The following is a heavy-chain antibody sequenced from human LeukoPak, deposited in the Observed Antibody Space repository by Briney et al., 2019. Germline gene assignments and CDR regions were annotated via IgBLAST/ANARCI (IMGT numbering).Heavy chain of an antibody. D-gene: IGHD5-18*01. V-gene: IGHV4-4*09. J-gene: IGHJ2*01. Sequence: PSETLSLTCSVSGGSITGYSWGWVRQPPGKGLECIGYMFDRGSPNLHPSLQNRVSTSVDTSKNEFSLRLTSVTAADTAVYYCARRIQLWSYWHFDLWAVAPWSLSPQ. CDR3: ARRIQLWSYWHFDL. CDR2: MFDRGSP. CDR1: GGSITGYS.